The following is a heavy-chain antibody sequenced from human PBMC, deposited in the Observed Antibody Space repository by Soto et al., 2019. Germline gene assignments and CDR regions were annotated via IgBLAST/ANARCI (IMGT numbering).Heavy chain of an antibody. Sequence: GESLKISCASSGFFFTTYAMNWVRQAPGKGLEWVSGISGSGGAASYADSVKGRFTISRDNSKNIVYLQMNSLRADDTAVYYCAKDAIMVSSSYNYSDYRGKGTRVTVSS. J-gene: IGHJ4*02. D-gene: IGHD6-13*01. CDR2: ISGSGGAA. CDR3: AKDAIMVSSSYNYSDY. CDR1: GFFFTTYA. V-gene: IGHV3-23*01.